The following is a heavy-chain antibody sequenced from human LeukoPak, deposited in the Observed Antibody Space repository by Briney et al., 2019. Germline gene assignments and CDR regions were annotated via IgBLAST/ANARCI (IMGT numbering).Heavy chain of an antibody. V-gene: IGHV3-23*01. J-gene: IGHJ4*02. CDR2: ISGSGGST. CDR1: GFTFSSYA. CDR3: ANERLWVTRGYYFDY. Sequence: PGGSLRLSCAASGFTFSSYAMSWVRQAPGKGLEWVSAISGSGGSTYYADSVKGRFTISRDNSKNTLYLQMNSLRTEDTAVYYCANERLWVTRGYYFDYWGQGTLVTVSS. D-gene: IGHD5-18*01.